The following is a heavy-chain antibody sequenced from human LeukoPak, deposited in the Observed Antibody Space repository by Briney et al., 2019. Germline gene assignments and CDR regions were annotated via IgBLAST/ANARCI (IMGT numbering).Heavy chain of an antibody. V-gene: IGHV3-23*01. CDR3: AKDPMLLGGSYGYDP. CDR1: GFTFSSYA. CDR2: ISGSGGST. D-gene: IGHD1-26*01. J-gene: IGHJ5*02. Sequence: AGGSLRLSCAASGFTFSSYAMHWVRQAPGKGLEYVSAISGSGGSTYYADSVKGRFTISRDNSKNTLYLQMNSLRAEDTAVYYCAKDPMLLGGSYGYDPWGQGTLVTVSS.